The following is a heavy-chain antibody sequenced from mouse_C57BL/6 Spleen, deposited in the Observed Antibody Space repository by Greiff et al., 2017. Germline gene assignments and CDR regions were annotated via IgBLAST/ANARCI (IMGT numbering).Heavy chain of an antibody. Sequence: VMLVESGPGLVAPSQSLSITCTVSGFSLTSYGVDWVRQPQGKGLEWLGVSWGGGCTNYNSALMSSLGTSKDNSKSQVFLKMDLLQTDDTAMYDCAKHHGYEGFAYWVQGTLVTVSA. CDR1: GFSLTSYG. V-gene: IGHV2-9*01. J-gene: IGHJ3*01. CDR2: SWGGGCT. D-gene: IGHD2-2*01. CDR3: AKHHGYEGFAY.